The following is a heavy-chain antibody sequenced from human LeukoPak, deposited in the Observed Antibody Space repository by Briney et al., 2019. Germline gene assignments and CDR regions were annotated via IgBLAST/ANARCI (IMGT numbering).Heavy chain of an antibody. V-gene: IGHV4-34*01. D-gene: IGHD6-6*01. CDR1: GGSFSGYY. CDR3: ARDPLRKAARVLHDAFDI. Sequence: SSETLSLTCAVYGGSFSGYYWSWIRQPPGKGLEWIGEINHSGSTNYNPSLKSRVTISVDTSKNQFSLKLSSVTAADTAVYYCARDPLRKAARVLHDAFDIWGQGTMVTVSS. CDR2: INHSGST. J-gene: IGHJ3*02.